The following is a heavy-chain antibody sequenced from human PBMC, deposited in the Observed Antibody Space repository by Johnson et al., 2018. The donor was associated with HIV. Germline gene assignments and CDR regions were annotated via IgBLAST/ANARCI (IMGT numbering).Heavy chain of an antibody. CDR2: IYSGGST. Sequence: VQLVESGGGLVQPGGSLRLSCAASGFTVSSNYMSWVRQAPGKGLEWVSVIYSGGSTYYADSVKGRFTTPIDNSTNTLYLQMNSLRAEDTAVYYCARDPAIRWSEWDSSGYYSPDAFDIWGQGTMVTVSS. CDR3: ARDPAIRWSEWDSSGYYSPDAFDI. CDR1: GFTVSSNY. D-gene: IGHD3-22*01. V-gene: IGHV3-66*02. J-gene: IGHJ3*02.